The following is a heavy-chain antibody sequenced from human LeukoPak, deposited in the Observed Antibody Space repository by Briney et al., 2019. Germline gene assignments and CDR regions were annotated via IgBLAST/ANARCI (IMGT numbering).Heavy chain of an antibody. CDR1: GFTVSSNY. V-gene: IGHV3-53*01. J-gene: IGHJ4*02. D-gene: IGHD6-19*01. Sequence: HAGGSLRLSCAASGFTVSSNYMSWVRQAPGKGLEWVSVIYSGGSTYYADSVKGRFIISRDNSKNTLYLQMSRLRAEDTAVYYCARGGLIGVAGTCLDYWGQGALVTVSS. CDR2: IYSGGST. CDR3: ARGGLIGVAGTCLDY.